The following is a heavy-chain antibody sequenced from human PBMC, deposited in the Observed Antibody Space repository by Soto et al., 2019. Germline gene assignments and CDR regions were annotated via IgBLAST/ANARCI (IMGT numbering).Heavy chain of an antibody. CDR1: GFTFSSYE. CDR2: ISSSCSTI. V-gene: IGHV3-48*03. CDR3: ARSGYSYGYGFDI. J-gene: IGHJ3*02. D-gene: IGHD5-18*01. Sequence: GGSLRLSCAASGFTFSSYEMNWVRQAPGTGLEWVSYISSSCSTIYYSDSVKGRFTISRDNAKNSLYLQMNSLRAEDTAVYYCARSGYSYGYGFDIWGQGTMVTVSS.